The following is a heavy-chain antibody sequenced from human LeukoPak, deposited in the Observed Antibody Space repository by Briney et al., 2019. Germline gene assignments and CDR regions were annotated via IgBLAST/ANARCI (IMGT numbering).Heavy chain of an antibody. D-gene: IGHD4-17*01. V-gene: IGHV4-30-4*07. CDR3: ARASPNYGDYLFDY. CDR1: GGSISSGGYS. CDR2: IYYSGST. Sequence: PSETLSLTCAVSGGSISSGGYSWSWIRQPPGKGLEWIGYIYYSGSTYYNPSLKSRVTISVDTSKNQFSLKLSSVTAADTAVYYCARASPNYGDYLFDYWGQGTLVTVSS. J-gene: IGHJ4*02.